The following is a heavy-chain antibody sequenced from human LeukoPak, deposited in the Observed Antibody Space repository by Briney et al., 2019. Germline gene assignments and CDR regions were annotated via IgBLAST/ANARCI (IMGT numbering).Heavy chain of an antibody. CDR3: AKVSGRQSFYYPMDV. V-gene: IGHV3-9*01. D-gene: IGHD3-10*01. Sequence: PGGSLRLSCVASGFIFDDYAMHWVRQAPGKGLEWVSSISWNGGSMSHADSVKGRFTISRDNAKNSLYLQMNSLGTEDTALYYCAKVSGRQSFYYPMDVWGQGTTVAVSS. J-gene: IGHJ6*02. CDR2: ISWNGGSM. CDR1: GFIFDDYA.